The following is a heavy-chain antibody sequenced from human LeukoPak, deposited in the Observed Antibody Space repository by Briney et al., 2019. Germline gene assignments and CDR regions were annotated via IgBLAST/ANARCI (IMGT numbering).Heavy chain of an antibody. CDR3: AKEYNWNYEY. CDR1: GFTFRNYV. V-gene: IGHV3-23*01. Sequence: GGSLRLSCAASGFTFRNYVMSWVCQAPGKGLEWVSTISGGGGSTYYADSVKGRFTISRDNSKNTLYLQMNSLRAEDTAVFYCAKEYNWNYEYWGQGTLVTVSS. J-gene: IGHJ4*02. CDR2: ISGGGGST. D-gene: IGHD1-7*01.